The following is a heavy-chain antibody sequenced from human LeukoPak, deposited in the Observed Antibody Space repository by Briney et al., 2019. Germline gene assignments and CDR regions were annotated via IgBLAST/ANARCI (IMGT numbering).Heavy chain of an antibody. D-gene: IGHD2-2*01. CDR2: IYTSGST. V-gene: IGHV4-4*07. J-gene: IGHJ5*02. CDR3: ARVVPTAMGWFDP. CDR1: GGSISHYY. Sequence: PSETLSLTCTVSGGSISHYYWTWIRQPPGKGLEWIGRIYTSGSTNYNPSLKSRVTISIDESKNQFSLKLSSVTAADTAVYYCARVVPTAMGWFDPWGQGTLVTVSS.